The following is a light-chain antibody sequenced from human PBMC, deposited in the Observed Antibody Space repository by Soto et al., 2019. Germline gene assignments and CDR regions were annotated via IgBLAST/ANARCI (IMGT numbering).Light chain of an antibody. J-gene: IGKJ1*01. CDR1: QSISSW. CDR3: QQYNSYPWT. CDR2: KAS. Sequence: DIQMTQSPSTLSASVGDRVTITCRASQSISSWLARYQQKPGKAPKLLIYKASSLESGVPSRFSGSGSGTEFTLTISRLQPDDFATYYCQQYNSYPWTFGQGTKVEIK. V-gene: IGKV1-5*03.